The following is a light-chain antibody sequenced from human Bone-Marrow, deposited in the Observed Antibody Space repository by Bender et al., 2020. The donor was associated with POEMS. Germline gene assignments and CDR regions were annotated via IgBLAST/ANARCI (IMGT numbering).Light chain of an antibody. Sequence: QSALTQPASVSGSPGQSITISCTGTSSYVGGYNYVSWYQQHPGKAPKLLISVVNNRPSGVSDRFSGSKSVNTASLTISGLQAEDEADYYCSSYTSTNTYVFGTGTKVTVL. CDR1: SSYVGGYNY. CDR3: SSYTSTNTYV. V-gene: IGLV2-14*03. J-gene: IGLJ1*01. CDR2: VVN.